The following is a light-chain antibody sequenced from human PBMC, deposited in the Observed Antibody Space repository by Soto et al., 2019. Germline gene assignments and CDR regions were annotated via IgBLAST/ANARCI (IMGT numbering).Light chain of an antibody. V-gene: IGKV3-20*01. CDR3: QQYGSSPPFT. J-gene: IGKJ3*01. Sequence: EIVLTQSPGTLSLSPGERATLSCRASQSVSSTYLAWYQQKPGQAPRLLIYGASSRATGIPDRFSGGGSGTDFTLTISRLEPEGFAVYYCQQYGSSPPFTFGPGTKVDIK. CDR1: QSVSSTY. CDR2: GAS.